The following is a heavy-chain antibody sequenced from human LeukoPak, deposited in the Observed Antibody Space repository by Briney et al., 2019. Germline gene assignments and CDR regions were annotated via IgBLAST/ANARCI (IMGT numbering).Heavy chain of an antibody. V-gene: IGHV4-59*01. CDR3: ARSPHFDWFQN. CDR1: GGSISSYY. D-gene: IGHD3-3*02. J-gene: IGHJ5*02. CDR2: IYYSGST. Sequence: SETLSLTCIDSGGSISSYYWSWIRQPPGKGLEWIGYIYYSGSTNYNPSLKSRVTISVDTSKNQFSLKLSSVTAADTAVYYCARSPHFDWFQNWGQGTLVTVSS.